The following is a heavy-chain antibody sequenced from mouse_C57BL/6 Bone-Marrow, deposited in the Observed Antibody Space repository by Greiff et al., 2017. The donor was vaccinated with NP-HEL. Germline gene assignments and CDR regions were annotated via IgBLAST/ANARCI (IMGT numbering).Heavy chain of an antibody. CDR2: IYIGNGYT. J-gene: IGHJ1*03. V-gene: IGHV1-58*01. CDR1: GYTFTSYG. D-gene: IGHD1-1*01. Sequence: EVKLVESGAELVRPGSSVKMSCKTSGYTFTSYGINWVKQRPGQGLEWIGYIYIGNGYTEYNEKFKGKATLTSDTSSSTAYMQLSSLTSEDSAIYFCARDYYGSSGYFDVWGTGTTVTVSS. CDR3: ARDYYGSSGYFDV.